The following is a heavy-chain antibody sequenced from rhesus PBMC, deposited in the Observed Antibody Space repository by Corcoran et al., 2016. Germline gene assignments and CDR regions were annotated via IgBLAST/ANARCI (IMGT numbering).Heavy chain of an antibody. CDR2: SYGSGGGT. J-gene: IGHJ2*01. V-gene: IGHV4-160*01. Sequence: QVQLQESGPGLVKPSETLSLTCAVSGGSISSNYSSWIRQPQGKGLEWLGRSYGSGGGTDDNPALKRRCTIATETTKNQFSLKLSSVTAADTAVYYCARSEAGWYFDLWGPGTPITISS. CDR3: ARSEAGWYFDL. CDR1: GGSISSNY. D-gene: IGHD2-33*01.